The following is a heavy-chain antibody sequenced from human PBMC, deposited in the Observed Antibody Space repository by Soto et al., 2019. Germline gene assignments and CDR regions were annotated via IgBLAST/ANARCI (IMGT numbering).Heavy chain of an antibody. Sequence: QVQMVESGGGVVQPGTSLRLSCVVTGLIFSGYGMHWVRQAPGKGLEWVADITYDGSSTYYADAVKGRFTVSRDNSKNILYLQMTSLRGDDTAMYYCAKDQMGRGWRTLDSWGQGTLVIVSS. D-gene: IGHD3-10*01. CDR2: ITYDGSST. V-gene: IGHV3-30*18. J-gene: IGHJ4*02. CDR1: GLIFSGYG. CDR3: AKDQMGRGWRTLDS.